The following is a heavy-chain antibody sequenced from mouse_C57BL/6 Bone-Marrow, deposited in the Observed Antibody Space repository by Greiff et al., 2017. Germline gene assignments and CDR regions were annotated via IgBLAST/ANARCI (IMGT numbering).Heavy chain of an antibody. D-gene: IGHD6-2*01. CDR3: ASSLFDY. Sequence: VKVVESGPGLVAPSPSLSITCTVSGFTLTSYGVDWVRQSPGKGLEWLGVIWGVGSTNYNSALKSRLSISKDNSKSQVFLKMNSLHTDDTAMYYCASSLFDYWGQGTLVTVSA. J-gene: IGHJ3*01. CDR1: GFTLTSYG. CDR2: IWGVGST. V-gene: IGHV2-6*01.